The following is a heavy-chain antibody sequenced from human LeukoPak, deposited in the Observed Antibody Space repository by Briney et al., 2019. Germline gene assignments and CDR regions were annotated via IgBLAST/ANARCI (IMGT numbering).Heavy chain of an antibody. CDR1: GYSISSSNY. V-gene: IGHV4-28*05. D-gene: IGHD1-7*01. CDR3: ARVWNLPYFDY. CDR2: IYYSGSI. J-gene: IGHJ4*02. Sequence: SETLSLTCAVSGYSISSSNYWGWIRQPPGKGLEWIGHIYYSGSIYYNPSLKSRVTMSVDTSKNQFSLKLSSVTAVDTAVYYCARVWNLPYFDYWGQGTLVTVSS.